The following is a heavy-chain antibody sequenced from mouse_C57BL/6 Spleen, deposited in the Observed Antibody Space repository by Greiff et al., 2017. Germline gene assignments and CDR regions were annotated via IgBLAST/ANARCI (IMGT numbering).Heavy chain of an antibody. Sequence: LVASGGGLVQPGGSLKLSCAASGFTFSDYGMAWVRQAPRKGPEWVAFISNLAYSIYYADTVTGRFTISRENAKNTLYLEMSSLRYEDAAMYYCARKGGYGYERDWYFDVWGTGTTVTVSS. CDR3: ARKGGYGYERDWYFDV. D-gene: IGHD2-2*01. J-gene: IGHJ1*03. CDR2: ISNLAYSI. V-gene: IGHV5-15*01. CDR1: GFTFSDYG.